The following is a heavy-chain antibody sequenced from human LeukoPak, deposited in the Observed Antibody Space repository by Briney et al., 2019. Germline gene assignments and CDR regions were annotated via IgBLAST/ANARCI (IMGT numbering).Heavy chain of an antibody. Sequence: GRSLRLSCAASGFTFSSYAMHWVRQAPGKGLEWVALISYDGSNKYYADSVKGRFTVSRDNAKNSLYLQMNSLRAEDTAVYYCAGSYYYYMDVWGKGTTVTVSS. CDR2: ISYDGSNK. CDR1: GFTFSSYA. CDR3: AGSYYYYMDV. V-gene: IGHV3-30*03. J-gene: IGHJ6*03.